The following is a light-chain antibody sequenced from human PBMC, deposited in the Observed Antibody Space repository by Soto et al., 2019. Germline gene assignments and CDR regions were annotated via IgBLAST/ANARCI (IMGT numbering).Light chain of an antibody. CDR2: DAS. Sequence: MTQSPATLSVSPGERVTLSCRASQSISNWLAWYQQKPGKAPKLLIYDASSLESGVPSRFSGSGSGTEFTLTISSLQPDDFATYYCQQYNSYSLTFGGGTKVEIK. CDR3: QQYNSYSLT. CDR1: QSISNW. V-gene: IGKV1-5*01. J-gene: IGKJ4*01.